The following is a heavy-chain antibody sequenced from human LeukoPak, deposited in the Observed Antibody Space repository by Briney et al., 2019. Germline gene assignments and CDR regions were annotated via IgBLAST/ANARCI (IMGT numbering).Heavy chain of an antibody. Sequence: NTGGSLRLSCAASGFTFSSYSMNWVRQAPGKGLEWVSSISSSSSYIYYADSVKGRFTISRDKSKNTLSLQMNGLRVEDTAVYYCAKVMPPGRIRFYSYYMDVWGKGTTVTVS. V-gene: IGHV3-21*01. D-gene: IGHD2-15*01. J-gene: IGHJ6*03. CDR1: GFTFSSYS. CDR2: ISSSSSYI. CDR3: AKVMPPGRIRFYSYYMDV.